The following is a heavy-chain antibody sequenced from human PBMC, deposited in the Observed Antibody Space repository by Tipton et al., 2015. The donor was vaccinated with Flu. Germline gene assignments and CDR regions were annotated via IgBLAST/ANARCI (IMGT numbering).Heavy chain of an antibody. CDR1: GFTFDDYA. V-gene: IGHV3-9*01. J-gene: IGHJ4*02. CDR3: AKSYDYVWGSYRDGYYFDY. D-gene: IGHD3-16*01. CDR2: ISWNSGSI. Sequence: LSLTCAASGFTFDDYAMHWVRQAPGKGLEWVSGISWNSGSIGYADSVKGRFTISRDNAKNSLYLQMNSLRAEDTALYYCAKSYDYVWGSYRDGYYFDYWGQGTLVTVSS.